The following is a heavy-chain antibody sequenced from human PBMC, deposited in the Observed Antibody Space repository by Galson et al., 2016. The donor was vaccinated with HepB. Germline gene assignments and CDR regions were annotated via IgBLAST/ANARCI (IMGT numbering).Heavy chain of an antibody. J-gene: IGHJ6*03. D-gene: IGHD2-21*01. CDR2: IWYDGSNK. CDR1: GFAFSTAW. CDR3: ARGGTYCGGDCYYYMDV. Sequence: SLRLSCAASGFAFSTAWMNWVRQAPGKGLEWVAVIWYDGSNKYCADSVKGRFTISRDNSKNTLYLQMNSLRAEDTAVYYCARGGTYCGGDCYYYMDVWGKGTAVTVSS. V-gene: IGHV3-33*08.